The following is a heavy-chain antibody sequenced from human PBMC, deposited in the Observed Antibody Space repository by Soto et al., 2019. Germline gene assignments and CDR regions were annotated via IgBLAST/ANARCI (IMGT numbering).Heavy chain of an antibody. CDR2: ISGSGGST. Sequence: GSLRLSCAASGFTFSSYAMSWVRQAPGKGLEWVSAISGSGGSTYYADSVKGRFTISRDNSKNTLYLQMNSLRAEDTAVYYCAKDHSRAESGTTDYWGQGTLVTVSS. D-gene: IGHD1-1*01. J-gene: IGHJ4*02. CDR3: AKDHSRAESGTTDY. V-gene: IGHV3-23*01. CDR1: GFTFSSYA.